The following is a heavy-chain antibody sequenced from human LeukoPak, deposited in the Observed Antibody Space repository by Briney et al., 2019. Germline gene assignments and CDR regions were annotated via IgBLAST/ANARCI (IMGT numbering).Heavy chain of an antibody. CDR3: AHYVGTARVAHYFDS. J-gene: IGHJ4*02. D-gene: IGHD1-1*01. Sequence: SGATLVQPTQTLQLNRPFSRFSPSTSGVGVGWMRQPPGKGLEWLGLHYRNYDRRYNDSLKSRLTITKDTSKTQVVLTMTNRHRVETGIYYCAHYVGTARVAHYFDSWGQGTLVTVSS. CDR1: RFSPSTSGVG. CDR2: HYRNYDR. V-gene: IGHV2-5*01.